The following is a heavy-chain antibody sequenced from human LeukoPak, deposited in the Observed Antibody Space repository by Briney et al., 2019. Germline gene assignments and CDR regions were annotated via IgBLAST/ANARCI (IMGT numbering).Heavy chain of an antibody. J-gene: IGHJ5*02. D-gene: IGHD3-3*01. CDR3: ARDRGKLRFLEWLPRVWFDP. CDR2: ISAYNGNT. Sequence: GASVKVSCKASGYTFTSYGISWVRRAPGQGLEWMGWISAYNGNTNYAQKLQGRVTMTTDTSTSTAYMELRSLRSDDTAVYYCARDRGKLRFLEWLPRVWFDPWGQGTLVTVSS. V-gene: IGHV1-18*01. CDR1: GYTFTSYG.